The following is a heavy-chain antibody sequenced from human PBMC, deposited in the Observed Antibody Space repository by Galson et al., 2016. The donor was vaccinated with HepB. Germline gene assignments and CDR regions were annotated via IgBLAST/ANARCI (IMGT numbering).Heavy chain of an antibody. Sequence: SLRLSCAASGFTFSDYYMSWIRQAPGKGLEYVSYITSRSTYTNYAAFVKGRFTISRDDAKSSLYLQMNSLRADDTAVYYCARGHNGSGTYYNVYFDSWGQGTLVTVSS. CDR1: GFTFSDYY. V-gene: IGHV3-11*06. CDR2: ITSRSTYT. CDR3: ARGHNGSGTYYNVYFDS. D-gene: IGHD3-10*01. J-gene: IGHJ4*02.